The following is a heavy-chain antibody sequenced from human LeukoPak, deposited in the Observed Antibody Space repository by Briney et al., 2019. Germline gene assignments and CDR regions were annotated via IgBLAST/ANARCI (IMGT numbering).Heavy chain of an antibody. CDR1: GYTFTGYY. Sequence: ASVKVSCKASGYTFTGYYMHWVRQAPGQGLEWMGWINPNSGGTNYAQKFQGRVTITADESTSTAYMELSSLRSEDTAVYYCAASNYDILTGYYMRGAFDIWGQGTMVTVSS. J-gene: IGHJ3*02. V-gene: IGHV1-2*02. CDR3: AASNYDILTGYYMRGAFDI. CDR2: INPNSGGT. D-gene: IGHD3-9*01.